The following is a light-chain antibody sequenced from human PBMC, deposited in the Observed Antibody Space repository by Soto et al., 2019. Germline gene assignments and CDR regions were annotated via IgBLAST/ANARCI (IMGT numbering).Light chain of an antibody. V-gene: IGKV3-11*01. CDR1: QSVGNY. J-gene: IGKJ3*01. CDR3: HQRRNWLFS. CDR2: DAS. Sequence: EFVLTQSPAILSLSPGEGATLSCRASQSVGNYLAWYQQKPRQAPRLLIYDASNSATGIPARFSGSGYGTDFTLTISSLEPEDFAVYYCHQRRNWLFSFGPGTKVDMK.